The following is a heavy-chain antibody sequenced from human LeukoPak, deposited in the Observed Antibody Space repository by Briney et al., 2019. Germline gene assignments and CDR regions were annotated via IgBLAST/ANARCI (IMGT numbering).Heavy chain of an antibody. Sequence: GGSLRLSCAASGFTFSSYAMHWVRQAPGKGLEYVSAISSNGGSTYYANSVKGRFTISRDNSKNTLYLQMGSLRAEDTAVYYCARGVRRLWFGEPTGAFDIWGQGTMVTVSS. CDR2: ISSNGGST. CDR1: GFTFSSYA. V-gene: IGHV3-64*01. CDR3: ARGVRRLWFGEPTGAFDI. J-gene: IGHJ3*02. D-gene: IGHD3-10*01.